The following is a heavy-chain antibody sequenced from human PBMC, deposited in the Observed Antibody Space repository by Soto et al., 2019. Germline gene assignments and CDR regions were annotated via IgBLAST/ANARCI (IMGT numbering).Heavy chain of an antibody. CDR1: GGTFSSHS. J-gene: IGHJ6*02. CDR3: STSVYCSTTRCYYYYGLDV. Sequence: QVQLVQSGAEVKKPGSSVKVSCKVSGGTFSSHSINWVRRAPGQGPGWMGGIIPIFGTENYAQKFQGRVTITADESTSTAYMELSSLTSEDTALYYCSTSVYCSTTRCYYYYGLDVWGQGTTVIVSS. V-gene: IGHV1-69*01. D-gene: IGHD2-2*01. CDR2: IIPIFGTE.